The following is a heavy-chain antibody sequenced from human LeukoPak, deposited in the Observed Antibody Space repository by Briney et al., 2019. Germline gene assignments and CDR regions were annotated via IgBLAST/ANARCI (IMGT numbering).Heavy chain of an antibody. D-gene: IGHD6-13*01. V-gene: IGHV1-2*02. CDR1: GYTFTGYY. CDR2: ISPNSGGT. Sequence: ASVKVSCKASGYTFTGYYMHWVRQAPGQGLEWMGWISPNSGGTNYAQKFQGRVTMTRDTSISTAYMELSRLRSDDTAVYYCARDAGSSWDEHFDYWGQGTLVTVSS. J-gene: IGHJ4*02. CDR3: ARDAGSSWDEHFDY.